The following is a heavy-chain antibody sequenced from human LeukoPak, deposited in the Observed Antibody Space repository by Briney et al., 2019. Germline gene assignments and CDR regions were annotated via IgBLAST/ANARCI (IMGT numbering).Heavy chain of an antibody. CDR3: AGRAGDWFHFDY. CDR1: GFTFSSYG. V-gene: IGHV3-30*03. J-gene: IGHJ4*02. CDR2: ISYDGSNK. D-gene: IGHD7-27*01. Sequence: PGRSLRLSCAASGFTFSSYGMHWVRQAPGKGLEWVAVISYDGSNKYYADSVKGRFTISRDNSKNTLYLQMNSLRAEDTAVYYCAGRAGDWFHFDYWGQGTLDTVSS.